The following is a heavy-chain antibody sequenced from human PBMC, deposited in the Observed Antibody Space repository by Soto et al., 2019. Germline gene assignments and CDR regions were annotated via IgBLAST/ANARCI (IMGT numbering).Heavy chain of an antibody. V-gene: IGHV1-18*01. Sequence: QIQLVQSGAEVKKPGASVKVSCKASGYTFTTYGITWVRQAPGQGLEWMGWIRAYNNNTNYAQRFQGRVTMPTDPSTSTAHMELTSLRSDDTAVYYCAREISSMAPDIFNIWGQGTMVTVSS. CDR3: AREISSMAPDIFNI. D-gene: IGHD2-15*01. J-gene: IGHJ3*02. CDR1: GYTFTTYG. CDR2: IRAYNNNT.